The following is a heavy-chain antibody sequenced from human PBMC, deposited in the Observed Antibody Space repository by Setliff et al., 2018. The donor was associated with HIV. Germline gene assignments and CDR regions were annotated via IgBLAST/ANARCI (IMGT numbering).Heavy chain of an antibody. CDR1: GRLFSGYY. D-gene: IGHD5-12*01. Sequence: PSETLSLTCAVYGRLFSGYYWSWFRQSPGKRLEWIGEINHSGDAYYSRSLKSRATLLVDTSKNQFSLKLESMTAADTALYFCARGRFTVLRKDYLDYWSQGMVVTVSS. J-gene: IGHJ4*02. CDR2: INHSGDA. V-gene: IGHV4-34*01. CDR3: ARGRFTVLRKDYLDY.